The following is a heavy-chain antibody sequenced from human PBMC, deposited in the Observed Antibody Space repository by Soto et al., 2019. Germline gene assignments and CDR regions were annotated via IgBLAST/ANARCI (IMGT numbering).Heavy chain of an antibody. CDR2: ISGSGGNA. Sequence: EVQLLESGGGLVQPGGSLRLSCAGSGFNFSSFAMTWVRQAPGKGLEWVSTISGSGGNAYYADSVKGRFSISRDNSKNTLRLQMNSLRADDTAVYYCAKDGASGSYPPYYYFGMDVWGQGTTVTVSS. CDR1: GFNFSSFA. V-gene: IGHV3-23*01. CDR3: AKDGASGSYPPYYYFGMDV. J-gene: IGHJ6*02. D-gene: IGHD1-26*01.